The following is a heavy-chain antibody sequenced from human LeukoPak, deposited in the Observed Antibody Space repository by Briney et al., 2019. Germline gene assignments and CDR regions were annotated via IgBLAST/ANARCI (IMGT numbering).Heavy chain of an antibody. CDR1: GFTFSSYW. Sequence: GGSLRLSCAASGFTFSSYWMHWVRQAPGKGLVWVSRINSDGSSTSYADSVKGRFTISRDNAKNTLYLQMNSLRAEDTAVYFRARGDRASSSIYYFYMDVWGKGTTVNVS. CDR2: INSDGSST. D-gene: IGHD6-6*01. CDR3: ARGDRASSSIYYFYMDV. V-gene: IGHV3-74*01. J-gene: IGHJ6*03.